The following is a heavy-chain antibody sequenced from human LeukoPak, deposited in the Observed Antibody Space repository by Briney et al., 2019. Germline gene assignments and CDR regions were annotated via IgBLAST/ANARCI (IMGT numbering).Heavy chain of an antibody. CDR1: GFTFSTYG. Sequence: GGSLRLSCAASGFTFSTYGFHWVRQAPGKGLEWVAFIRYDGSNKYYVDSVRGRFTISRDNSKNTLYLQMNSLRAEDTAVYYCARSLRNAFDIWGQGTMVTVSS. CDR3: ARSLRNAFDI. D-gene: IGHD3-3*01. V-gene: IGHV3-30*02. CDR2: IRYDGSNK. J-gene: IGHJ3*02.